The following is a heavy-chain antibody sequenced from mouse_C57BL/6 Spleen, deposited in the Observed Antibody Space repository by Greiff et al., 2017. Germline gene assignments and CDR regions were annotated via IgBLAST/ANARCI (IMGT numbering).Heavy chain of an antibody. CDR3: ARDVGYWDAMDY. V-gene: IGHV5-16*01. CDR1: GFTFSDYY. D-gene: IGHD2-3*01. J-gene: IGHJ4*01. CDR2: INYDGSST. Sequence: EVKVVESEGGLVQPGSSMKLSCTASGFTFSDYYMAWVRQVPEKGLEWVANINYDGSSTYYLNSLKSRFIISRDNAKNILDLQMSSLESEDTATYYGARDVGYWDAMDYWGQGASVTVSS.